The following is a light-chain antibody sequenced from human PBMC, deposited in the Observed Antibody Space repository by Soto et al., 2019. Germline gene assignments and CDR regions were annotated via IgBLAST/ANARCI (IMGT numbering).Light chain of an antibody. J-gene: IGKJ4*01. CDR2: AAS. CDR1: QSISTY. Sequence: DIQLTQSPSSLSASVGDRVTVTCRASQSISTYLNWHQQKPGKAPKLLIYAASSLQSGVPSRFSGSGSGTDFTLTISSLQPEDFATYDCQHAYSIPLTFGGGTKVEIK. CDR3: QHAYSIPLT. V-gene: IGKV1-39*01.